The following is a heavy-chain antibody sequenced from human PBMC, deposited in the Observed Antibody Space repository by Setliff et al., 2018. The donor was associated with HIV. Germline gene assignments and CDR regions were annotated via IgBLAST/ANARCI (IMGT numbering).Heavy chain of an antibody. D-gene: IGHD3-22*01. Sequence: SETLSLTCTVSGDSVNDRSYFWGWIRQPPGKGLEWIWTFYYNGDSRYNPSLKSRVTISVDTSKNQFSLKLSSVTAADTAVYYCARGDSSGYYYVDYYYYYMDVWGKGTTVTVSS. CDR3: ARGDSSGYYYVDYYYYYMDV. V-gene: IGHV4-39*07. CDR2: FYYNGDS. J-gene: IGHJ6*03. CDR1: GDSVNDRSYF.